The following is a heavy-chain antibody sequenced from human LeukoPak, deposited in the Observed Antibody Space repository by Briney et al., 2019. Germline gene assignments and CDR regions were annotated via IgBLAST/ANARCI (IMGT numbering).Heavy chain of an antibody. V-gene: IGHV1-2*02. J-gene: IGHJ4*02. CDR1: GYTFTGCY. D-gene: IGHD3-22*01. CDR3: ARRKYYYDSSGYSFDY. CDR2: INPNSGGT. Sequence: ASVKVSCKASGYTFTGCYMHWVRQAPGQGLEWMGWINPNSGGTNYAQRFQGRVTMTRGTSISTAYMELSRLRSDDTAVYYCARRKYYYDSSGYSFDYWGQGTLVTVSS.